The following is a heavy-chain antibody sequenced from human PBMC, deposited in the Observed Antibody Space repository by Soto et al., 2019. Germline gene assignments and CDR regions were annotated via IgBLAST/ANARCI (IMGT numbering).Heavy chain of an antibody. CDR3: ARPRGIAAAGNNWFGP. D-gene: IGHD6-13*01. Sequence: SETLSLTCTVSGGSISSSSYYWGWIRQPPGKGLEWIGSIYYSGSTYYNPSLKSRVTISVDTSKNQFSLKLSSVTAADTAVYYCARPRGIAAAGNNWFGPWGQGTRVTVAS. CDR1: GGSISSSSYY. V-gene: IGHV4-39*01. CDR2: IYYSGST. J-gene: IGHJ5*02.